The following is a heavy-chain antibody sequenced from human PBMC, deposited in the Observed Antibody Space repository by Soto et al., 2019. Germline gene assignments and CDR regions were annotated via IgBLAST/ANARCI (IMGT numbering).Heavy chain of an antibody. Sequence: QVQLQQWGAGLLKPSETLSLTCAVYGGSFSGYYWNWIRQPPGKGLEWIGEINHSGNTNYNPSLRSRVTISLDTSKNQFSLKLSSVTPADTAIYYCARGRPWYYYDSSGFYPLDYWGQGTLITVSS. CDR3: ARGRPWYYYDSSGFYPLDY. CDR1: GGSFSGYY. CDR2: INHSGNT. V-gene: IGHV4-34*02. J-gene: IGHJ4*02. D-gene: IGHD3-22*01.